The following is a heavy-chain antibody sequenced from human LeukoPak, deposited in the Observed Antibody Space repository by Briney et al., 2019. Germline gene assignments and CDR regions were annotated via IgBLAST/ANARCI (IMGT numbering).Heavy chain of an antibody. J-gene: IGHJ4*02. V-gene: IGHV3-23*01. CDR1: GFTFSSYA. CDR3: ARVPTSGTYYYFDY. D-gene: IGHD2-8*01. Sequence: GGSLRLSCAASGFTFSSYAMSWVRQALGKGLEWVSAIHSAGRSTYYPDSLKGLVTISRDNSKNTLYLQMKSLRPEDTAVYYCARVPTSGTYYYFDYWGQGTLVTVSS. CDR2: IHSAGRST.